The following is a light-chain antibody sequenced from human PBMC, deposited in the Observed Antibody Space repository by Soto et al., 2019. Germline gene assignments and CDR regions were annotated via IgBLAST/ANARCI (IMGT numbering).Light chain of an antibody. Sequence: DNVMTQSPLSLPVTPGETASISCRSSQSLLHSNGHNYLDWYTRKPGQSPQLLIYLGSNRASGVPDRFSGSGSGTDFTLKISRVEAEDVGVYYCMQALQTPLTFGGGTKVEIK. CDR1: QSLLHSNGHNY. V-gene: IGKV2-28*01. CDR2: LGS. J-gene: IGKJ4*01. CDR3: MQALQTPLT.